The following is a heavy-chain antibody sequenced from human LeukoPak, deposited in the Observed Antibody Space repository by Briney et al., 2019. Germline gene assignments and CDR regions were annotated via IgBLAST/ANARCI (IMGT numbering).Heavy chain of an antibody. D-gene: IGHD3-3*01. CDR2: ISAYNGNT. CDR1: GYTFTSYG. V-gene: IGHV1-18*01. Sequence: ASVKVSCKASGYTFTSYGISWVRQAPGQGLEWMGWISAYNGNTNYAQKLQGRVTMTTDTSTRTAYMELRSLRSDDTAVYYCARDPSLSPYYDFWSGSQYYFDYWGQGTLVTVSS. J-gene: IGHJ4*02. CDR3: ARDPSLSPYYDFWSGSQYYFDY.